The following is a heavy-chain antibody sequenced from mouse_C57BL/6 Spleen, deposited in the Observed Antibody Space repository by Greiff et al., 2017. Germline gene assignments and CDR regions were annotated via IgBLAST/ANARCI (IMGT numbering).Heavy chain of an antibody. CDR1: GFTFTDYY. Sequence: EVQLVESGGGLVQPGGSLSLSCAASGFTFTDYYMSWVRQPPGKALEWLGFIRNKANGYTTEYSASVKGLFTISRDNSQSILYLQMNALRAEDSATYYCARYDGSLDYWGQGTTLTVSS. CDR3: ARYDGSLDY. V-gene: IGHV7-3*01. D-gene: IGHD1-1*01. J-gene: IGHJ2*01. CDR2: IRNKANGYTT.